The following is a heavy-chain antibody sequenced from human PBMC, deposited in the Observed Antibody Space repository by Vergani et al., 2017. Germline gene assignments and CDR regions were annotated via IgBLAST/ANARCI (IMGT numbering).Heavy chain of an antibody. Sequence: QVQLVESGGGVVQPGRSLRLSCAASGFTFSSYGMHWVRQAPGKGLEWVAVIWYDGSNKYYADSVKGRFTISRDDSKNTLYLQMNSLKTEDTAVYYCTTVGSYYYDSSGYYPPDYWGQGTLVTVAS. CDR2: IWYDGSNK. D-gene: IGHD3-22*01. CDR3: TTVGSYYYDSSGYYPPDY. CDR1: GFTFSSYG. J-gene: IGHJ4*02. V-gene: IGHV3-33*01.